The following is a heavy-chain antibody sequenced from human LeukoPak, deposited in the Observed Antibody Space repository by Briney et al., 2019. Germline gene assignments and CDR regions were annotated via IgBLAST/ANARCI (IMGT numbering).Heavy chain of an antibody. CDR2: ISSSGSDI. CDR3: ARDPGYYYGSGRFDY. J-gene: IGHJ4*02. V-gene: IGHV3-21*04. CDR1: GFTFSNNS. Sequence: GGSLRLSCAASGFTFSNNSIKWVRQAPGKGLEWVSSISSSGSDIHYAESVKGRFTISRDNAKNSLYLQMNSLRAEDTAVYYCARDPGYYYGSGRFDYWGQGTLVTVSS. D-gene: IGHD3-10*01.